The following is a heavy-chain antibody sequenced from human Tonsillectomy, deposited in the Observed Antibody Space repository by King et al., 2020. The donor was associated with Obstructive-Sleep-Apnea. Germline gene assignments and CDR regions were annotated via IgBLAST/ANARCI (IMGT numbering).Heavy chain of an antibody. V-gene: IGHV4-30-2*06. CDR2: IYHSGST. CDR3: ARGVGGYSDYDYFDY. CDR1: GVSISSGGYS. Sequence: QLQESGSGLVKPSQTLSLTCAVSGVSISSGGYSWGWIRQSPRKGLEWIGYIYHSGSTYHNPSLKSRVTISVDMSKNQFSLKLSSVTAADTAVYYCARGVGGYSDYDYFDYWGQGTLVTVSS. D-gene: IGHD5-12*01. J-gene: IGHJ4*02.